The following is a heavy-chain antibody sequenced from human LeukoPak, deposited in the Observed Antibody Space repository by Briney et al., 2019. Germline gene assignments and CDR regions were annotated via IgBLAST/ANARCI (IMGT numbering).Heavy chain of an antibody. J-gene: IGHJ6*02. CDR2: IKSKTDGGTT. Sequence: GGSLRLSCAASGFTFSNAWMSWVRQAPGKGLEWVGRIKSKTDGGTTDYAAPVKGRFTISRDDSKNTLYLQMNSLKTEDTAVYYCTTDRMADGDYQLYYYGMDVWGQGTTVTVSS. V-gene: IGHV3-15*01. CDR3: TTDRMADGDYQLYYYGMDV. CDR1: GFTFSNAW. D-gene: IGHD4-17*01.